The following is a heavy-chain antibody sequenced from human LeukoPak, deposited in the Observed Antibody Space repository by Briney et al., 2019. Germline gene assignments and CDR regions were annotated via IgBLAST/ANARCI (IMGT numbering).Heavy chain of an antibody. V-gene: IGHV1-2*02. CDR2: IDPNSGGT. CDR3: ARDKSGSSGWYSYFDY. J-gene: IGHJ4*02. Sequence: GASVKVSCEASGYTFTGYYMHWVRQAPGQGLEWMGWIDPNSGGTNYAQKFQGRVTMTRDTSISTAYMELSRLRSDDTAVYYCARDKSGSSGWYSYFDYWGQGTLVTVSS. CDR1: GYTFTGYY. D-gene: IGHD6-19*01.